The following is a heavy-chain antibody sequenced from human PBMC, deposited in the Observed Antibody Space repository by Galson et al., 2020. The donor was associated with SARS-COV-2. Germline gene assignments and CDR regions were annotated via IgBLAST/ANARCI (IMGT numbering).Heavy chain of an antibody. CDR2: ISAYNDNT. CDR3: ARTDTIEYYYGSGTEPLVDY. D-gene: IGHD3-10*01. CDR1: GYTFTSYG. Sequence: ASVKVSCKASGYTFTSYGISWVRQAPGQRLEWMGWISAYNDNTKYAQNLQGRVTMTTDTSTATAYMELRSLRSDDTAVFYCARTDTIEYYYGSGTEPLVDYWGQGNLVTVSS. J-gene: IGHJ4*02. V-gene: IGHV1-18*01.